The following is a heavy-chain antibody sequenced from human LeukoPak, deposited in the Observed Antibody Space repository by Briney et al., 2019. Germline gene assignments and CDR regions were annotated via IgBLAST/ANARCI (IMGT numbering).Heavy chain of an antibody. V-gene: IGHV3-48*03. CDR3: ARDNVVSVPWFDP. CDR2: ISSSGSTI. J-gene: IGHJ5*02. D-gene: IGHD2-15*01. CDR1: GFTFSSYE. Sequence: GGSLRLSCAASGFTFSSYEMNWVRQAPGKGLEWVSYISSSGSTIYYADSVRGRFTISRDNAKNSLYLQMNSLRAEDTAVYYCARDNVVSVPWFDPWGQGTLVTVSS.